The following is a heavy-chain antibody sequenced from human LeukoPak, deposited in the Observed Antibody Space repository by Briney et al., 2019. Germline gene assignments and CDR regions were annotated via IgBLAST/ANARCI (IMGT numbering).Heavy chain of an antibody. J-gene: IGHJ5*02. CDR3: AGMHGSGSFGYNWFDP. D-gene: IGHD3-10*01. Sequence: GGSLRLSCAASGFTFSDYYMSWIRQAPGKGLEWVSYISSSGSTIYYADSVKGRFTISRDNAKNSLYLQMNSLRAEDTAVYYCAGMHGSGSFGYNWFDPWGQGTLVTVSS. V-gene: IGHV3-11*01. CDR2: ISSSGSTI. CDR1: GFTFSDYY.